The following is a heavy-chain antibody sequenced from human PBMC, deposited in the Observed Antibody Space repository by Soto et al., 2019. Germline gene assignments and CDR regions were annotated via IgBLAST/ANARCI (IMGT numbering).Heavy chain of an antibody. CDR2: IYYSGST. J-gene: IGHJ4*02. D-gene: IGHD3-16*01. CDR3: ARGIMITFGGVTLFDY. V-gene: IGHV4-31*03. Sequence: QVQLQESGPGLVKPSQTLSLTCTVSGGSISSGGYYWSWIRQHPGKGLEWIGYIYYSGSTYYNPSLKSRVTISVDTYKNQFSLKLSSVTAADTAVYYCARGIMITFGGVTLFDYWGQGTLVTVSS. CDR1: GGSISSGGYY.